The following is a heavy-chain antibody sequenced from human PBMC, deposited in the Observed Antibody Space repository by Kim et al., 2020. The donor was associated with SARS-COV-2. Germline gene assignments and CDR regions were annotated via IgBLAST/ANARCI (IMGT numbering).Heavy chain of an antibody. Sequence: AASGKGRLTMSRDNAKNSLYLQMNSLRAEDTAVYYCARVGDDYGDHYFDYWGQGTLVTVSS. J-gene: IGHJ4*02. V-gene: IGHV3-21*01. CDR3: ARVGDDYGDHYFDY. D-gene: IGHD4-17*01.